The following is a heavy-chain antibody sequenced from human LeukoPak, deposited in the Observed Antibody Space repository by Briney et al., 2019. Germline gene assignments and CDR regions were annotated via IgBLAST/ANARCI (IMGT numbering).Heavy chain of an antibody. J-gene: IGHJ4*02. D-gene: IGHD5-12*01. CDR2: INPNTGDT. V-gene: IGHV1-2*02. Sequence: GASVKVSCRASGYTFTGQFMHWVRQAPGQGLEWMGWINPNTGDTSYAQKFQGRVTMTRDTTINTAYMDLSRLTSDDTAVYYCASYPRYMSSPPFDYWGQGTLVTVSS. CDR1: GYTFTGQF. CDR3: ASYPRYMSSPPFDY.